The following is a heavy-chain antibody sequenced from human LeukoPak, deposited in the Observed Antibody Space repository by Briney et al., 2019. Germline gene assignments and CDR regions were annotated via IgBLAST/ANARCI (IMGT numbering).Heavy chain of an antibody. V-gene: IGHV4-39*07. CDR2: ISHSGPT. CDR1: GGSINSSPYY. CDR3: ARVDFPDAFDI. Sequence: SETLSLTCSVSGGSINSSPYYWAWIRQPPGKGLEWIGSISHSGPTYYSPSLESRVTVSQDASENRFSLILTSLTVADTAVYYCARVDFPDAFDIWGQGTRVTVSS. J-gene: IGHJ3*02.